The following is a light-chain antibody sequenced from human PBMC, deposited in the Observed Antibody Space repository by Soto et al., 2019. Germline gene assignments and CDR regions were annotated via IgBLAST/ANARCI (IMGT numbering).Light chain of an antibody. Sequence: VMTQSPLSLPVTPGEPACISCRSSQSLLHSNGYNYLDWYLQKPGQSPQLLIYLGSNRASGVPDRFSGSGSGTDFTLKISRVEAEDVGVYYCMQTLQSPLTFGGGTKVDIK. J-gene: IGKJ4*01. V-gene: IGKV2-28*01. CDR1: QSLLHSNGYNY. CDR2: LGS. CDR3: MQTLQSPLT.